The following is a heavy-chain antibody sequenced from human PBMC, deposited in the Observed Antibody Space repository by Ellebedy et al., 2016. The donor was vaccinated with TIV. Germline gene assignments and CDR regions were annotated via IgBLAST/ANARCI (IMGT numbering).Heavy chain of an antibody. Sequence: GESLKISCAASGFSFSSYWMSWVRQTPGKGLEWVANIRVDGNEKYYEDSVKGRFTIARDNAKHSLFLQMSSLRVEDTAVYYCATDGSYGDYRSPTHAFGMWGQGTMVAVSS. J-gene: IGHJ3*02. D-gene: IGHD4-17*01. CDR1: GFSFSSYW. CDR2: IRVDGNEK. V-gene: IGHV3-7*01. CDR3: ATDGSYGDYRSPTHAFGM.